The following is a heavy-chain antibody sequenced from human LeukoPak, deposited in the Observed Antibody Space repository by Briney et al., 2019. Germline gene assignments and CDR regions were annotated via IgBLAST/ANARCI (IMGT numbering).Heavy chain of an antibody. Sequence: SETLSLTCTVSGGSICSYYWSWIRQPPGKGLEWIGYIYYSGSTNYNPSLKSRVTISVDTSKTQLSLKLSSVTAADTPVYSCARHVYGITGKSGGYYYGMDVWGQGTTVTVSS. D-gene: IGHD1-20*01. CDR1: GGSICSYY. V-gene: IGHV4-59*08. CDR3: ARHVYGITGKSGGYYYGMDV. CDR2: IYYSGST. J-gene: IGHJ6*02.